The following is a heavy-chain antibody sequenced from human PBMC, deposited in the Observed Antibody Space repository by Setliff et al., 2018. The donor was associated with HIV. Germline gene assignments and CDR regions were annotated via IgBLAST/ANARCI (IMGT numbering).Heavy chain of an antibody. V-gene: IGHV1-18*01. D-gene: IGHD3-9*01. CDR2: ISAANGDT. CDR1: GYTFTSYG. J-gene: IGHJ4*02. Sequence: ASVKVSCKASGYTFTSYGISWVRQAPGQGLEWMGWISAANGDTNFAQKFQGRVTMTTDTLTSTAYMELRSLRSDDTAVYYCARTHFDWLLRFDSWGQGTLVTVSS. CDR3: ARTHFDWLLRFDS.